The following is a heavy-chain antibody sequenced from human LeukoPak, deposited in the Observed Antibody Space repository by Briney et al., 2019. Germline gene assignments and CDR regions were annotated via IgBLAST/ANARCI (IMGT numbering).Heavy chain of an antibody. D-gene: IGHD1-26*01. CDR3: ARGGATGLLFDY. CDR1: GGSISSGGYS. J-gene: IGHJ4*02. Sequence: SETLSLTCTVSGGSISSGGYSWSWIRQPPGKGLEWIGYIYHSGSTYYNPSLKSRVTISVDRSKNQFCLKLSSVTAADTAVYYCARGGATGLLFDYWGQGTLVTVSS. V-gene: IGHV4-30-2*01. CDR2: IYHSGST.